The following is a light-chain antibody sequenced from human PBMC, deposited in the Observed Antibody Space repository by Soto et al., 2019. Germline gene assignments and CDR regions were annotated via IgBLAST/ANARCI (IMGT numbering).Light chain of an antibody. CDR2: DTS. J-gene: IGKJ1*01. V-gene: IGKV3-11*01. CDR3: VQRCVWPWT. CDR1: QSVGRY. Sequence: EIVLTQSPATLSLSPGERGTLSCRASQSVGRYLAWYQHKPGQPPRLLIYDTSNRAPGTPGRFGGSGSGTDFTITILSLEPEAFAVYYWVQRCVWPWTFGQGTKVEVK.